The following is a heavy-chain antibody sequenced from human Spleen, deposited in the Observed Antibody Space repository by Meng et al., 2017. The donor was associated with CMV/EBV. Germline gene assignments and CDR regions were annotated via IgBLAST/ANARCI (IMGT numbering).Heavy chain of an antibody. CDR1: GFTFSSYA. D-gene: IGHD1-26*01. V-gene: IGHV3-30*04. Sequence: GGSLRLSCAASGFTFSSYAMHWVRQAPGKGLEWVAVISYDGSNKYYADSVKGRFTISRDNAKNSLYLQMNSLRAEDTAVYYCARAPTTQRWEIDYWGQGTLVTVSS. CDR3: ARAPTTQRWEIDY. J-gene: IGHJ4*02. CDR2: ISYDGSNK.